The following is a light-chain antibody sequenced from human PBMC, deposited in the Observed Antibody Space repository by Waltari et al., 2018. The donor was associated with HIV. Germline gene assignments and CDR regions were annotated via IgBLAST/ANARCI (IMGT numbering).Light chain of an antibody. Sequence: SYELTQPPSVSVSPGQPASIPCSGDKLGDKYVCWYQQKPGQSPVLVIYKDGKGPSGIPERFSGFNSGNTATLTISGTQAMDEADYYCQAWDSDTPKVFGGGTKLTVL. CDR3: QAWDSDTPKV. CDR1: KLGDKY. J-gene: IGLJ2*01. V-gene: IGLV3-1*01. CDR2: KDG.